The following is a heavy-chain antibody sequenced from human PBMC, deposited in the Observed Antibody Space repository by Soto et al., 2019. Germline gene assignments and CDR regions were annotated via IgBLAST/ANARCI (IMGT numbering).Heavy chain of an antibody. CDR3: ARVRYSYSIPYNWFDP. Sequence: SQTLSLTCVISGDSVSSNSAAWNWIRQSPSRGLEWLGRTYYRSKWYNDYAVSVKSRITINPDTSKNQFSLQLNSVTPEDTAVYYCARVRYSYSIPYNWFDPWGQGTLVTGSS. J-gene: IGHJ5*02. CDR2: TYYRSKWYN. CDR1: GDSVSSNSAA. V-gene: IGHV6-1*01. D-gene: IGHD5-18*01.